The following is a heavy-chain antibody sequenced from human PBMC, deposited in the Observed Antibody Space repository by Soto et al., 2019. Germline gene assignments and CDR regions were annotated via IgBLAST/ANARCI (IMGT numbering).Heavy chain of an antibody. D-gene: IGHD4-17*01. CDR3: AKDARYGDSKSGFE. CDR1: GFIFDDFA. Sequence: VHLEESGGGLVQPGRSLRLSCVGSGFIFDDFAMQWVRQAPGKGLEWVAGISWNGANLDYADSVKGRFTISRDNTENSLYLQMNSLRTEDTALYFCAKDARYGDSKSGFEWGQGTLVTVSS. V-gene: IGHV3-9*01. CDR2: ISWNGANL. J-gene: IGHJ4*02.